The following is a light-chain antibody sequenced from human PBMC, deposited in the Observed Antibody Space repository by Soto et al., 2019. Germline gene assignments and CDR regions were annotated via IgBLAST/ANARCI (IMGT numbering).Light chain of an antibody. CDR2: EVS. J-gene: IGLJ3*02. V-gene: IGLV2-14*01. CDR3: SSYTSSGTRV. CDR1: SSDVGGYNY. Sequence: QSALTQPASVSGSPGQSITISCTGTSSDVGGYNYVSWYQQHPGKAPKLMIYEVSNRPSGVSNRFSGSKSGNTASLTISGLQAEDEADYYCSSYTSSGTRVFGGGTQLTVL.